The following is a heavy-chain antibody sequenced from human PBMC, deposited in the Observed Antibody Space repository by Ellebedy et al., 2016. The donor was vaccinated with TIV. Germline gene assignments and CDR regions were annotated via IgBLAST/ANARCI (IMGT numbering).Heavy chain of an antibody. D-gene: IGHD3-9*01. V-gene: IGHV3-23*01. J-gene: IGHJ4*02. Sequence: GGSLRLSCAASGFTFSSYAMSWVRQAPGKGLEWVSVISGSSGSTYYAESVKGRFTISRDNSKNTLYLQMNSLRAEDTAVYYCAKDGSLRYFDWFGDYWGQGTLVTVSS. CDR2: ISGSSGST. CDR1: GFTFSSYA. CDR3: AKDGSLRYFDWFGDY.